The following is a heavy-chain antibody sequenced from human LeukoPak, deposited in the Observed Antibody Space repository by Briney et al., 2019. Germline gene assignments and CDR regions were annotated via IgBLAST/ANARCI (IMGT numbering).Heavy chain of an antibody. Sequence: PSETLSLTCAVYGGSFSGYYWSWIRQPPGKGLKWIGEINHSGSTNYNPSLKSRVTISVDTSKNQFSLKLSSVTAADTAVYYCAREIGSSSWYVYFDYWGQGTLVTVSS. J-gene: IGHJ4*02. CDR3: AREIGSSSWYVYFDY. CDR1: GGSFSGYY. CDR2: INHSGST. D-gene: IGHD6-13*01. V-gene: IGHV4-34*01.